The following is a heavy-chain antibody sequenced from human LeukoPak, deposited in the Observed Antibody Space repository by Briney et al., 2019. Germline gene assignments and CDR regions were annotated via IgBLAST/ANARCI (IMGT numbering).Heavy chain of an antibody. CDR1: GFTLSSYW. D-gene: IGHD1-7*01. CDR2: IISDGSNT. J-gene: IGHJ3*02. Sequence: GGSLRLSCAASGFTLSSYWMHWVRQAPGKGLVWVSCIISDGSNTRYVDSVKGRFTISRDNAKNTLYLQMNSLRAEDTAEYYCGTGNYHAFDIWGQGTTVAVSS. V-gene: IGHV3-74*01. CDR3: GTGNYHAFDI.